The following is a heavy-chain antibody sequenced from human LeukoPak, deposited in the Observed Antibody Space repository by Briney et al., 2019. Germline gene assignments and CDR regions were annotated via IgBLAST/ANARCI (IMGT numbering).Heavy chain of an antibody. CDR1: GYTFTSYG. J-gene: IGHJ6*03. D-gene: IGHD3-22*01. V-gene: IGHV1-18*01. Sequence: ASVKVSCKASGYTFTSYGISWVRQAPGQGLEWMGWISAYNGNTNYAQKLQGRVTMTTDISTSTAYMELRSLRSDDTAVYYCARDPCLTSSGYWGGHCYYYMDVWGKGTTVTISS. CDR2: ISAYNGNT. CDR3: ARDPCLTSSGYWGGHCYYYMDV.